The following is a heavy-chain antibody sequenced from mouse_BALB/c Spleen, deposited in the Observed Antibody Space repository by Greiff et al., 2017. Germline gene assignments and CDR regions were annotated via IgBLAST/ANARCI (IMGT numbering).Heavy chain of an antibody. Sequence: VQLQQSGAELVRPGALVKLSCKASGFNIKDYYMHWVKQRPEQGLEWIGWIDPENGNTIYDPKFQGKASITADTSSNTAYLQLSSLTSEDTAVYYCAGDYGYKAWFAYWGQGTLVTVSA. D-gene: IGHD1-2*01. CDR1: GFNIKDYY. CDR3: AGDYGYKAWFAY. CDR2: IDPENGNT. J-gene: IGHJ3*01. V-gene: IGHV14-1*02.